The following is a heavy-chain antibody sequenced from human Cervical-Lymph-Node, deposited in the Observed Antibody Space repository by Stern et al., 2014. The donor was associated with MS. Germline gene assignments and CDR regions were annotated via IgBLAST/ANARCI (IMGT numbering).Heavy chain of an antibody. D-gene: IGHD4-17*01. Sequence: QVTLKESGPTLVKPTQTLTLTCTFSGFSLSTSGVGVGWIRQPPGKALEWLALMYWSDDKYYSTSLKNRLTITKDTSKNQVVLTLTNMDPVDTATYYCPRALYGDYFDYWGQGSLVTVSS. CDR2: MYWSDDK. V-gene: IGHV2-5*01. CDR1: GFSLSTSGVG. CDR3: PRALYGDYFDY. J-gene: IGHJ4*02.